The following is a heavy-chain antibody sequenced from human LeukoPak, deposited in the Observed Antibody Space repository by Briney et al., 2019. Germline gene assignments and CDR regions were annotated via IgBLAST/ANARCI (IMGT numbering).Heavy chain of an antibody. D-gene: IGHD1-26*01. Sequence: PGGSLRLSCVASGFTFSNYWMTWVRQAPGKGLEWVANINEDGSERYYVDSVKGRFTLSRDNAKDSLYLQMSGLRVEDTAVYYCTRWDAFDIWGQGTMVIVSS. CDR3: TRWDAFDI. CDR2: INEDGSER. V-gene: IGHV3-7*01. CDR1: GFTFSNYW. J-gene: IGHJ3*02.